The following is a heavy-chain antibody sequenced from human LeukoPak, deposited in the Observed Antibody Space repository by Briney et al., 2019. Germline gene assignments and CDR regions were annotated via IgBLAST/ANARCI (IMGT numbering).Heavy chain of an antibody. Sequence: PGGSLRLSCAPSGFTFDNYAMHWVRQAPGKGLEWVALISYDGGNIYYADSVKGRFTISRDNSKNTLYLQMNSLRAEDTAVYYCARGGGYSSPSYDYWGQGTLVTVSS. J-gene: IGHJ4*02. D-gene: IGHD6-13*01. V-gene: IGHV3-30*14. CDR3: ARGGGYSSPSYDY. CDR2: ISYDGGNI. CDR1: GFTFDNYA.